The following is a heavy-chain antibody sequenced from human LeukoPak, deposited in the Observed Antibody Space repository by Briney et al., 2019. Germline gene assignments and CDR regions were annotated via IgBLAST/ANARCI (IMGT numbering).Heavy chain of an antibody. Sequence: GASVKVSCKASGYTFTSYGISWVRQAPGQGLEWMGWISAYNGNTNYAQKLQGRVTMTTDTSTSTAYMELRSLRSDDTAVYYCAREGATHGHKERGYFDYWGQGTLVTVSS. CDR3: AREGATHGHKERGYFDY. CDR2: ISAYNGNT. V-gene: IGHV1-18*01. J-gene: IGHJ4*02. CDR1: GYTFTSYG. D-gene: IGHD1-26*01.